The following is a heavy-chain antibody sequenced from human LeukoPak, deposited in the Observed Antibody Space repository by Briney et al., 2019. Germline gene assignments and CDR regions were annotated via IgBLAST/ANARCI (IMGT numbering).Heavy chain of an antibody. CDR1: GGSISSGDYY. V-gene: IGHV4-30-4*01. CDR3: ARFVGARAFDI. CDR2: IYYSGST. J-gene: IGHJ3*02. Sequence: SETLSLTCTVSGGSISSGDYYWSWIRQPPGKGLEWIGYIYYSGSTYYNPSLKSRVTISVDTSKNQFSLKLSSVTAADTAVYYCARFVGARAFDIWGQGTMVTVSS. D-gene: IGHD1-26*01.